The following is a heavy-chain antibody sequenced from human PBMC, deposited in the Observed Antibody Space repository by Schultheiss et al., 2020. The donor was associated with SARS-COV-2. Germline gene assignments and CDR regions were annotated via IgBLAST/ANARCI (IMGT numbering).Heavy chain of an antibody. CDR2: IYTSGST. CDR1: GGSISSYY. Sequence: SETLSLTCTVSGGSISSYYWSWIRQPAGKGLEWIGRIYTSGSTNYNPSLKSRVTMSVDTSKNQFSLKLSSVTAADTAVYYCARDVNTDPYSSSWSGGMDVWGQGTTVTVSS. V-gene: IGHV4-4*07. J-gene: IGHJ6*02. D-gene: IGHD6-13*01. CDR3: ARDVNTDPYSSSWSGGMDV.